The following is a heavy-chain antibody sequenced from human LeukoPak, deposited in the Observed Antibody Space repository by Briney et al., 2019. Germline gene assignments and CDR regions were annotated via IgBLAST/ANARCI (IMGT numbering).Heavy chain of an antibody. D-gene: IGHD2-15*01. J-gene: IGHJ3*02. CDR3: ARHSCSGGRCYNAFDI. Sequence: GESLKISCKGSGYSSTSYWIGWVRQMPGKGLEWMGIIYPGDSDTRYSPSFQGQVTISADKTISTAYLHWSSLKGSDTAMLCFARHSCSGGRCYNAFDIWGQGTMVTVSS. CDR1: GYSSTSYW. CDR2: IYPGDSDT. V-gene: IGHV5-51*01.